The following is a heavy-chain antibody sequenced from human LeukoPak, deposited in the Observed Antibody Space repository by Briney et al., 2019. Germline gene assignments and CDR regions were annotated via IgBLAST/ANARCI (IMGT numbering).Heavy chain of an antibody. V-gene: IGHV3-23*01. CDR2: ISGSGGST. Sequence: GGSLRLSCAASGFTFSSYEMNWVRQAPGKGLEWVSAISGSGGSTYYADSVKGRFTISRDNSKNTLYLQMNSLRAEDTAVYYCAKDLEAYCGGDCYVDAFDIWGQGTMVSVSS. D-gene: IGHD2-21*02. CDR3: AKDLEAYCGGDCYVDAFDI. CDR1: GFTFSSYE. J-gene: IGHJ3*02.